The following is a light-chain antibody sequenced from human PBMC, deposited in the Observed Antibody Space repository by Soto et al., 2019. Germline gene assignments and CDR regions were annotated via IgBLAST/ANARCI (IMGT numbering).Light chain of an antibody. J-gene: IGLJ1*01. CDR1: SSNIGAGYD. Sequence: QSVLTQPPSVSGAPGQRVTISCTGSSSNIGAGYDVHWYQQLPETAPKLLIYGNSNRPSGVPDRFSGSKSGTSASLAITGLQAEDEADYYCQSYDSSLSGYVFGTGTKLTV. CDR2: GNS. V-gene: IGLV1-40*01. CDR3: QSYDSSLSGYV.